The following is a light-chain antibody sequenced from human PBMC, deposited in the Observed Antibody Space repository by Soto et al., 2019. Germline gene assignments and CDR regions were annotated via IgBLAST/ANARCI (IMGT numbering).Light chain of an antibody. CDR1: QNIRNY. J-gene: IGKJ1*01. Sequence: DIQMTQSPSSLSASVGDRVTITCRARQNIRNYLNWYQQKPGKAPKLLIYDAYNLQNWVPSRFSGSGSGTDFTLTISSLQPEDFATYYCQQSYSTAWTFGQGTKVEIK. CDR2: DAY. CDR3: QQSYSTAWT. V-gene: IGKV1-39*01.